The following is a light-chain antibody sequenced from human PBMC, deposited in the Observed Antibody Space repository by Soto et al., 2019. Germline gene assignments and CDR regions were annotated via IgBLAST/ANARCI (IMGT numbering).Light chain of an antibody. J-gene: IGLJ3*02. V-gene: IGLV2-8*01. CDR3: ASWDDSLGEV. Sequence: QSALTQPPSASGSPGQSVTISCTGTSSDIGGYNYVSWYQQHPGKAPQLMIYEVSKRPSGVSGRFSGSKSGNTASLTVSGLQSEDEADYYCASWDDSLGEVFGGGTKLTVL. CDR1: SSDIGGYNY. CDR2: EVS.